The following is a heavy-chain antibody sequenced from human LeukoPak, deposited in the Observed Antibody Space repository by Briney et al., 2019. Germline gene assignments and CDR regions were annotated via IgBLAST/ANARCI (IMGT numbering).Heavy chain of an antibody. CDR2: IYTSGST. V-gene: IGHV4-4*09. CDR3: ARHGSYYYDSSGYYLIRHAFDI. D-gene: IGHD3-22*01. J-gene: IGHJ3*02. CDR1: GGSISSYY. Sequence: SETLSLTCTVSGGSISSYYWSWIRQPPGKGLEWIRYIYTSGSTNYNPSLKSRVTISVDTSKNQFSLKLSSVTAADTAVYYCARHGSYYYDSSGYYLIRHAFDIWGQGTMVTVSS.